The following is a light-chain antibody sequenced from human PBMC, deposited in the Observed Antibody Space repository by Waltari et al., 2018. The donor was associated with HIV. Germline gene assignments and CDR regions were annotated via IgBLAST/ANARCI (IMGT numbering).Light chain of an antibody. Sequence: QSVLTQPPSASGTPGQRVTISCSGSSSNIGSNYVYWYQQLPGTAPNLLICKNNQRPSGVPDRFSGSKSGTSASLAISGLRSEDEADYYCATWDDSLSVYVVFGAGTKLTVL. CDR3: ATWDDSLSVYVV. CDR1: SSNIGSNY. CDR2: KNN. J-gene: IGLJ2*01. V-gene: IGLV1-47*01.